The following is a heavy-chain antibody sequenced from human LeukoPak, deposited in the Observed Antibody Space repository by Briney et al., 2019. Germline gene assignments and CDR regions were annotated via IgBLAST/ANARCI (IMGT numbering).Heavy chain of an antibody. CDR1: GGTFSSYA. J-gene: IGHJ5*02. V-gene: IGHV1-69*04. D-gene: IGHD2-15*01. CDR2: IIPILGIA. Sequence: SVKVSCKASGGTFSSYAISWVRQAPGQGLEWMGRIIPILGIANYAQKFQGSVTITADKSTSTAYMELSSLRSEDTAVYYCARDTSYCSGGSCYDWFDPWGQGTLVTVSS. CDR3: ARDTSYCSGGSCYDWFDP.